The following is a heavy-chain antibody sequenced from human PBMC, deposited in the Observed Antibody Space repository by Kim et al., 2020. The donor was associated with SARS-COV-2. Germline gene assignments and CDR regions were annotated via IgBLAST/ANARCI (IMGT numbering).Heavy chain of an antibody. J-gene: IGHJ4*02. V-gene: IGHV3-23*01. D-gene: IGHD2-15*01. Sequence: MKVRFTISRDNSRNTLYLQMNSLRAEDAAVYYCAKFEGYCSGGSCPFDSWGQGTLVTVSS. CDR3: AKFEGYCSGGSCPFDS.